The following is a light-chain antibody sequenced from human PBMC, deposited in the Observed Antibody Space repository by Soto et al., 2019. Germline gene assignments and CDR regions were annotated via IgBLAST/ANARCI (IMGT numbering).Light chain of an antibody. CDR2: AAS. Sequence: SVNTYLHWYQQKAGQAPKLLIYAASNLQSGVPSRFSCRGSGTDFTLTVESLQPEDFATYYCQQGYSNQWTFGQGTKVDI. CDR1: SVNTY. V-gene: IGKV1-39*01. CDR3: QQGYSNQWT. J-gene: IGKJ1*01.